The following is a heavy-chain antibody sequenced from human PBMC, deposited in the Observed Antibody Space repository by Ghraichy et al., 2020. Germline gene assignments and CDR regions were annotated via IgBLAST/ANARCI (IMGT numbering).Heavy chain of an antibody. Sequence: LRLSCTVSGGSISSGSYYWSWIRQPAGKGLEWIGRIYTSGSTNYNPSLKSRVTISVDTSKNQFSLKLSSVTAADTAVYYCAREGIRRDAFDIWGQGTMVTVSS. CDR1: GGSISSGSYY. CDR2: IYTSGST. J-gene: IGHJ3*02. CDR3: AREGIRRDAFDI. V-gene: IGHV4-61*02.